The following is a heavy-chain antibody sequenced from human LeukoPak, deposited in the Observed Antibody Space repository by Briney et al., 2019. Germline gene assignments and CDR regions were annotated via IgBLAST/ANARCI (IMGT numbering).Heavy chain of an antibody. D-gene: IGHD2-8*02. CDR3: AKDPGASVSGFYMDV. J-gene: IGHJ6*03. CDR2: ICSDGNNR. CDR1: GFTFRNYG. Sequence: PGGSLRLSCAASGFTFRNYGMHWVRQATGKGLEWVSFICSDGNNRFYADSVKGRFTISRDNSKNMLYLQMDTLRAEDTALYYCAKDPGASVSGFYMDVWGKGTTVIVSS. V-gene: IGHV3-30*02.